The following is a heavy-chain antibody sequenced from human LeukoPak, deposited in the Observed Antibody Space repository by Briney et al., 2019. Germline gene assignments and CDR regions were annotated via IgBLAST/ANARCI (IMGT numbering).Heavy chain of an antibody. D-gene: IGHD6-19*01. V-gene: IGHV3-21*01. Sequence: PGGSLRLSCAASGFTFRNLHMNWVRQAPGKGLEWVSSISSSGNYKYYADSVKGRFTISRDNAKNSLYLQLNSLRVDDTAVYYCARNLYNSASPPDYWGQGTLVTVPS. CDR2: ISSSGNYK. CDR3: ARNLYNSASPPDY. J-gene: IGHJ4*02. CDR1: GFTFRNLH.